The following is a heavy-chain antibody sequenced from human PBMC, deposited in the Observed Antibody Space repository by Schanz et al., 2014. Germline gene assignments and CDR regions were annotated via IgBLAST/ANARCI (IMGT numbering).Heavy chain of an antibody. CDR3: ARDRRRYCSTASCLHDNWFDP. CDR1: RYTFNTYG. CDR2: ISAYTNNT. V-gene: IGHV1-18*01. D-gene: IGHD2-2*01. J-gene: IGHJ5*02. Sequence: GQLVQSGPEVKEPGASVKVSCEASRYTFNTYGLNWVRQAPGQGLEWMGWISAYTNNTNYAQKGQGRVTMTTDTSTRTAYMELRSLRSDDTAVYYCARDRRRYCSTASCLHDNWFDPWGQGTLVIVSS.